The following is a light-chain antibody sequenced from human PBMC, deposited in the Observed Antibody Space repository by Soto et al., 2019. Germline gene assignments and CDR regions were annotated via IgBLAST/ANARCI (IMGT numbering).Light chain of an antibody. J-gene: IGKJ4*01. CDR2: DII. CDR1: QRVGSD. Sequence: EIVMTQSPATLSVSPGERATLSCRASQRVGSDLACYQQKPGQAPRRVIYDIITRATCVPTRFSDSRSGAEFTLTINSLQSEDFAVYYCQAYNIWPLTFGGGTKVDI. CDR3: QAYNIWPLT. V-gene: IGKV3D-15*01.